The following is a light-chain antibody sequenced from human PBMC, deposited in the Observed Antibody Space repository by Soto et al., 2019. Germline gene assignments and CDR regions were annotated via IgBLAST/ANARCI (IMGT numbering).Light chain of an antibody. CDR1: QSISSYY. CDR3: QQYGTSRPWA. Sequence: EIVLTQSPGTLSLSPGERATLSCRASQSISSYYLAWYQQKPDQAPRLLIHAASSRATGIPDRFSGSGSGTDFTLSISRLEPEDFAVYYCQQYGTSRPWAFGQGTKVEIK. CDR2: AAS. V-gene: IGKV3-20*01. J-gene: IGKJ1*01.